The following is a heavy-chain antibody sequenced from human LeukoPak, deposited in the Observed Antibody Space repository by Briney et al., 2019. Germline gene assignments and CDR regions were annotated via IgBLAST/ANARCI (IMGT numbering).Heavy chain of an antibody. CDR2: ISASGGST. CDR3: AKGFYDNSASGVFDI. CDR1: GFTFSSFA. J-gene: IGHJ3*02. V-gene: IGHV3-23*01. Sequence: GGSLRLSCAASGFTFSSFATSWVRQAPGKGLEWVSGISASGGSTYYADSVKGRFTISRDNFKNTLYLQMNSLRAEDTAVYYCAKGFYDNSASGVFDIWGQGTMVTVSS. D-gene: IGHD3-22*01.